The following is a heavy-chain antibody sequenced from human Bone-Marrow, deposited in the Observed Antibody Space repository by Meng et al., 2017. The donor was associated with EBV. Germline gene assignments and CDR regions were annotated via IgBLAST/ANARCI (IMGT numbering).Heavy chain of an antibody. CDR2: IPSDASHNK. V-gene: IGHV3-30*18. CDR1: GFTFSNYG. CDR3: AKDLSGRFDP. Sequence: EHLVESGGGVVQPGRSLRLSCAASGFTFSNYGFHWVRQAPGKGPEWVAIIPSDASHNKYYADSVKGRFTISRDNSKNTLYLQMNSLRTEDTAAYYCAKDLSGRFDPWGQGTLVTVSS. D-gene: IGHD1-14*01. J-gene: IGHJ5*02.